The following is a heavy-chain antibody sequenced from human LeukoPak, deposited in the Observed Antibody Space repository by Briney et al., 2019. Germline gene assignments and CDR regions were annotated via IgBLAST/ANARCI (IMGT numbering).Heavy chain of an antibody. CDR2: IRSKGNNYGT. CDR1: GFTFSGSG. J-gene: IGHJ4*02. D-gene: IGHD4/OR15-4a*01. V-gene: IGHV3-73*01. CDR3: SRQPPDYGGSDH. Sequence: GGTLRLSCAASGFTFSGSGMLWVRHASGKGRVWVVRIRSKGNNYGTAYAASVKGRFTISRDDSKSTAYLQMNSLKTEDTAVYYCSRQPPDYGGSDHWGQGTLVTVSS.